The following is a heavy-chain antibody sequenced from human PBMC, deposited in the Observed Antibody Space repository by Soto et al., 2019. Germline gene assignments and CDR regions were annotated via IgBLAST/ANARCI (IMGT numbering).Heavy chain of an antibody. V-gene: IGHV4-59*08. Sequence: QVQLQESGPGLVKPSETLSLTCTVSGASISNYYWSWIRQSPGKGLEWIGYIYQSGSTNYNPSLKSRVTISEDTSNNHFSLKLRSVIAADTALYYCARHWASVSDSGSYTFDIWGQGTMVTVSS. CDR1: GASISNYY. CDR2: IYQSGST. J-gene: IGHJ3*02. CDR3: ARHWASVSDSGSYTFDI. D-gene: IGHD3-10*01.